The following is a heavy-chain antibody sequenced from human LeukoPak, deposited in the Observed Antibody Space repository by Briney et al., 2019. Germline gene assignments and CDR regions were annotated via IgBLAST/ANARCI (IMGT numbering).Heavy chain of an antibody. CDR1: GFTFSSYW. Sequence: PGGSLRLSCAASGFTFSSYWMHWVRQAPGKGLVCVSRINRDGDITNYVDSVKGRFTISRDNAKNTLYLQMSSLRAEDRAVYYCVRGGYYGSGTSNENLYHGMDVWGQGTTVTVSS. D-gene: IGHD3-10*01. CDR3: VRGGYYGSGTSNENLYHGMDV. V-gene: IGHV3-74*01. CDR2: INRDGDIT. J-gene: IGHJ6*02.